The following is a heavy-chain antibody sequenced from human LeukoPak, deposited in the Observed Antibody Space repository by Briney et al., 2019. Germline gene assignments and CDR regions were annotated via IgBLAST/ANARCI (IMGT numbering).Heavy chain of an antibody. J-gene: IGHJ4*02. CDR1: GFTVSSNY. Sequence: GGSLRLSCAASGFTVSSNYMSWVRQAPGKGLEWVSLIYSGGSTYYADSVKGRFTISRGNSKNTLYLQMNSLRAEDTAVYYCARGLPGYNCGSDYWGQGTLVTVSS. CDR3: ARGLPGYNCGSDY. V-gene: IGHV3-53*01. CDR2: IYSGGST. D-gene: IGHD5-18*01.